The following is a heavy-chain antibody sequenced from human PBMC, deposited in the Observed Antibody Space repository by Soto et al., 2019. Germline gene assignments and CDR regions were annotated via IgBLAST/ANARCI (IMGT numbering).Heavy chain of an antibody. CDR3: AILGGTIKYYDFWSGYPPKGLASDY. D-gene: IGHD3-3*01. CDR1: GFTFDDYA. Sequence: EVQLVESGGGLVQPGRSLRLSCAASGFTFDDYAMHWVRQAPGKGLEWVSGISWNSGSIGYAASVKGRFTISRDNAKNCLYLQMNSLRAEDTALYYCAILGGTIKYYDFWSGYPPKGLASDYWGQGTLVTVSS. CDR2: ISWNSGSI. J-gene: IGHJ4*02. V-gene: IGHV3-9*01.